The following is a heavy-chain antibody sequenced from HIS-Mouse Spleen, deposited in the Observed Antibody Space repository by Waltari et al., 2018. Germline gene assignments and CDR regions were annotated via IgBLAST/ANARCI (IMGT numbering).Heavy chain of an antibody. CDR2: IYHSGRT. CDR3: ASSEITIAAPSYYFDY. J-gene: IGHJ4*02. V-gene: IGHV4-38-2*02. D-gene: IGHD6-6*01. Sequence: QVQLQESGPGLVKPSETLSLTCTVSRYSISSGYYWGWIRQPPGKGLEWIGSIYHSGRTYYNPSLKGRVTIAVDTSKNQFSLKLSSVTAADTAVYYCASSEITIAAPSYYFDYWGQGTLVTVSS. CDR1: RYSISSGYY.